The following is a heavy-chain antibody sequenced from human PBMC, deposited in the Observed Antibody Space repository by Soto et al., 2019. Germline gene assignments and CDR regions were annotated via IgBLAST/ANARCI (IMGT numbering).Heavy chain of an antibody. J-gene: IGHJ6*02. D-gene: IGHD6-6*01. CDR2: IKQDGSEK. Sequence: PGGSLRLSCAASGFTFSSYWMSWVRQAPGKGLEWVANIKQDGSEKYYVDSVKGRFTISRDNAKNSLYLQMNSLRAEDTAVYYCARPRSSLTPYYYYGMDVWGQGTTVTVSS. CDR1: GFTFSSYW. CDR3: ARPRSSLTPYYYYGMDV. V-gene: IGHV3-7*01.